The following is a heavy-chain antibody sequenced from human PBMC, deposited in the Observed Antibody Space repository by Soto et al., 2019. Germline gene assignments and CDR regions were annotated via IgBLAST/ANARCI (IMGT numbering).Heavy chain of an antibody. CDR2: MNPNSGNT. CDR1: GYTFTSYD. J-gene: IGHJ6*02. V-gene: IGHV1-8*01. Sequence: ASGKVSCKASGYTFTSYDINWVRQATGQGLEWMGWMNPNSGNTGYAQKFQGRVTMTRNTSISTAYMELSSLRSEDTAVYYCARVRVAAAGIYYYYYGMDVWGQGTTVTVSS. D-gene: IGHD6-13*01. CDR3: ARVRVAAAGIYYYYYGMDV.